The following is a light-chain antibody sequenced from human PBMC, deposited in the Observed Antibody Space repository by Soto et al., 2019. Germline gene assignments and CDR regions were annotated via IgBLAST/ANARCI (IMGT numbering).Light chain of an antibody. CDR3: QQYNNWPPFT. Sequence: EIVMTQSPATLSVSPGERATLSCRASQSVSSNLAWYQQKPGQPPRLLIYCASTRATGIPARCSGSGSGTEFTLPISSLQSEDFAVYYCQQYNNWPPFTFGPGTKVDIK. CDR2: CAS. V-gene: IGKV3-15*01. J-gene: IGKJ3*01. CDR1: QSVSSN.